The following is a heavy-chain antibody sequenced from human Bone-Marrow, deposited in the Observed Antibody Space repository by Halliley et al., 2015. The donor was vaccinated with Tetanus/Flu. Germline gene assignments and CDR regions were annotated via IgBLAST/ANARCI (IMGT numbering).Heavy chain of an antibody. V-gene: IGHV3-74*01. D-gene: IGHD6-13*01. Sequence: VWVSRINSDASTTNYPDSVKGRFTISRDNAKNTLYLQMSSLRAEDTAVYYCAKSTASAARVDSWGQGTLVTVSS. J-gene: IGHJ4*02. CDR3: AKSTASAARVDS. CDR2: INSDASTT.